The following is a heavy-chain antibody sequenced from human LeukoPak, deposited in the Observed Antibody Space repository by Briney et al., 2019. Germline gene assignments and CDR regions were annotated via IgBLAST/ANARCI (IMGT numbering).Heavy chain of an antibody. Sequence: PGGSLRLSCEGSGINFNDYTMNWVRQAPGKGLEWVSYISSSSSTIYYADSVKGRFTISRDNAKNSLYLQMNSLRAEDTAVYYCARRGYYYGSGSYYNPTTYYFDYWGQGTLVTVSS. CDR1: GINFNDYT. J-gene: IGHJ4*02. CDR3: ARRGYYYGSGSYYNPTTYYFDY. D-gene: IGHD3-10*01. V-gene: IGHV3-48*04. CDR2: ISSSSSTI.